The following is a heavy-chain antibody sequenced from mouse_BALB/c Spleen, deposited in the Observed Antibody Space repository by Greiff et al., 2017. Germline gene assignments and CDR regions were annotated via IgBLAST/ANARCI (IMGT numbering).Heavy chain of an antibody. Sequence: DVMLVESGGGLVKPGGSLKLSCAASGFTFSSYAMSWVRQTPEKRLEWVASISSGGSTYYPDSVKGRFTISRDNARNILYLQMSSLRSEDTAMYYCARGDYVGAMDYSGQGTSVTVSS. V-gene: IGHV5-6-5*01. D-gene: IGHD1-1*01. CDR2: ISSGGST. J-gene: IGHJ4*01. CDR1: GFTFSSYA. CDR3: ARGDYVGAMDY.